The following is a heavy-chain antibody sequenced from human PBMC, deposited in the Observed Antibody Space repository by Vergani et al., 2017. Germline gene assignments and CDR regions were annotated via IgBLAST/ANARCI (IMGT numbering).Heavy chain of an antibody. Sequence: QVQLQESGPGVVKPSQTLYLTCAVSGGSLSRGDHCLTWIRQRPGKGLTWIGYIFYSGPTYDKPSLRSRLPISVDTSQNQFSLKLRSVTAADTAVYYCARVDTQVPSTSHFYYMDVWGKGTTVVGSS. CDR2: IFYSGPT. J-gene: IGHJ6*03. V-gene: IGHV4-31*11. D-gene: IGHD2/OR15-2a*01. CDR3: ARVDTQVPSTSHFYYMDV. CDR1: GGSLSRGDHC.